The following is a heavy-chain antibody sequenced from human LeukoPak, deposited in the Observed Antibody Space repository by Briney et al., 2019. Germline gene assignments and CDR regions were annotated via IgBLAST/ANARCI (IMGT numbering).Heavy chain of an antibody. Sequence: ASVTVSCKASGYTFTSYAMHWVRQAPGQRLEWMGWINAGNGNTKYSQKFQGRVTITRDTSASTAYMELSSLRSEDTAVYYCARARYGGNQIDYWGQGTLVTVSS. CDR1: GYTFTSYA. J-gene: IGHJ4*02. CDR3: ARARYGGNQIDY. D-gene: IGHD4-23*01. V-gene: IGHV1-3*01. CDR2: INAGNGNT.